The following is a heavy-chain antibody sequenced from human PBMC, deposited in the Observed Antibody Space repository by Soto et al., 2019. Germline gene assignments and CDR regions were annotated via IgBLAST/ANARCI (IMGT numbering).Heavy chain of an antibody. D-gene: IGHD6-13*01. J-gene: IGHJ6*03. V-gene: IGHV4-59*01. CDR2: IYYSGST. CDR3: ARTVSSSWYSYYYYYMDV. Sequence: TSETLSLTCTVSGGYISSYYLSWIRQPPGKGLEWIGYIYYSGSTNYNPSLKSRVTISIDTSKNQFSLKLSSVTAADTAVYYCARTVSSSWYSYYYYYMDVWGKGTTVTVS. CDR1: GGYISSYY.